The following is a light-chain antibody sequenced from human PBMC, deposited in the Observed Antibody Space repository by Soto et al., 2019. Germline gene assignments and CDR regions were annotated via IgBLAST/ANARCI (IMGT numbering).Light chain of an antibody. Sequence: EILLTQSPGTLSLSPGERATLSCRASQSVSSSYLDWYQQKPGQAPRLLIFGASNRATGIPDRFSGSGSATDFTLTISRVEPEDFAVYYCQQYSSSPLTFGQGTKVEIK. V-gene: IGKV3-20*01. CDR3: QQYSSSPLT. CDR1: QSVSSSY. CDR2: GAS. J-gene: IGKJ1*01.